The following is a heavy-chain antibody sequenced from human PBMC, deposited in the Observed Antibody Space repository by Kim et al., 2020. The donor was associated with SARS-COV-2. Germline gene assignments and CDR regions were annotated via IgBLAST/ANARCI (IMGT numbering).Heavy chain of an antibody. CDR2: IYYSGST. CDR1: GGSISSYY. D-gene: IGHD3-10*01. J-gene: IGHJ5*02. V-gene: IGHV4-59*01. CDR3: ARDVVDYYGSGSYAFDP. Sequence: SETLSLTCTVSGGSISSYYWSWIRQPPGKGLEWIGYIYYSGSTNYNPSLKSRVTISVDTSKNQFSLKLSSVTAADTAVYYGARDVVDYYGSGSYAFDPWG.